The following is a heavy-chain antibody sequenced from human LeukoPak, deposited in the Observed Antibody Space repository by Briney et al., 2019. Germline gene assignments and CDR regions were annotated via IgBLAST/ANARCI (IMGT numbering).Heavy chain of an antibody. CDR3: ARGLEYYDSSGYYYGYDY. D-gene: IGHD3-22*01. CDR1: GGSISSYY. Sequence: PSETLSLTCTVSGGSISSYYWSWIRQPAGKGLEWIGHIYTSVNTNYNPSLKSRVTMSVDTSKNQFSLKLSSVTAADTAVYYCARGLEYYDSSGYYYGYDYWGQGTLVTVSS. J-gene: IGHJ4*02. CDR2: IYTSVNT. V-gene: IGHV4-4*07.